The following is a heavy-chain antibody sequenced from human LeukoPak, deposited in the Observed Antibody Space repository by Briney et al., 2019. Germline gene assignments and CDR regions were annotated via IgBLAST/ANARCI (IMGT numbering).Heavy chain of an antibody. J-gene: IGHJ4*02. CDR1: GGSISSSNYY. Sequence: SETLSLTCTVSGGSISSSNYYWGWTRQPPGKGLEWIGSIYYSGNTYYNPSLKSRVTISVDTSKNQFSLKLNSVTAADTAVYYCAREPSGRFSRDYFDYWGQGTLVTVFS. CDR2: IYYSGNT. D-gene: IGHD1-26*01. V-gene: IGHV4-39*07. CDR3: AREPSGRFSRDYFDY.